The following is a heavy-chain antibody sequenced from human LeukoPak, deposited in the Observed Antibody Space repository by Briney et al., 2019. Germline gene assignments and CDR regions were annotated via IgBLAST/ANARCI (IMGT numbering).Heavy chain of an antibody. CDR1: GGSVNSDY. CDR2: TYYSGST. J-gene: IGHJ3*02. D-gene: IGHD3-16*01. Sequence: PSETLSLTCTVSGGSVNSDYWNWIRQPPGKGLEWIGYTYYSGSTNYNPSLRGRVTISVDTSKNQFSLKLNSATAADTAVYYCARYDDAFDIWGQGTMVTVSS. CDR3: ARYDDAFDI. V-gene: IGHV4-59*02.